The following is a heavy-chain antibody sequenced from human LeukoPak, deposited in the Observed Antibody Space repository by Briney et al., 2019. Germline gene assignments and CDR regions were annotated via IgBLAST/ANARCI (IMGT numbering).Heavy chain of an antibody. V-gene: IGHV3-33*06. D-gene: IGHD2-2*01. J-gene: IGHJ6*03. CDR1: GFTFSSYG. Sequence: PGRSLRHSCAASGFTFSSYGIHWVRQAPGKGLEWVAVIWYDGSNKYYADSVKGRFTISRDNSKNTLYLQMNSLRAEDTAVYYCAKSSSPYYYNYYIYVSGKGTTVTVSS. CDR2: IWYDGSNK. CDR3: AKSSSPYYYNYYIYV.